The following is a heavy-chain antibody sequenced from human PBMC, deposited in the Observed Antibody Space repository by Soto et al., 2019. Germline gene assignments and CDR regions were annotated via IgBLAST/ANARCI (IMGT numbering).Heavy chain of an antibody. CDR1: GFSLSNVRMG. V-gene: IGHV2-26*01. D-gene: IGHD1-1*01. J-gene: IGHJ5*02. Sequence: SGPTLVNPTETLTLTCTVSGFSLSNVRMGVSWIRQPPGKALEWLAHIFSNDEKSYSTSLKSRLTISNDTSKSQVVLTMTNMDPVDTATYYCARNNQGTGTTRVSWFDPWGQGTLVTVSS. CDR2: IFSNDEK. CDR3: ARNNQGTGTTRVSWFDP.